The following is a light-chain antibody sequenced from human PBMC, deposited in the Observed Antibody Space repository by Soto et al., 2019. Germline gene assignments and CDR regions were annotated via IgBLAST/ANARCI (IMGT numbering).Light chain of an antibody. Sequence: QSVLTQPPSVSGAPGQRVTISCTGSSSNIGAGYDVHWYQQRPGTAPKLLIFGNINRPSGVPDRFSGSKSGTSASLAITGLQAEDEGDYYCQSYDSTLIARYVFGTGTMLTVL. CDR3: QSYDSTLIARYV. J-gene: IGLJ1*01. V-gene: IGLV1-40*01. CDR2: GNI. CDR1: SSNIGAGYD.